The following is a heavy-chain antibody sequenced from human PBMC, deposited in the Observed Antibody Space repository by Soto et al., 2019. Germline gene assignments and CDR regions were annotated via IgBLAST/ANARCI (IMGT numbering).Heavy chain of an antibody. CDR2: IIPILGIP. J-gene: IGHJ4*02. CDR3: ARHSYLSFDY. V-gene: IGHV1-69*02. Sequence: ASVKVSCKASGGTFSSYTISCVRQAPGQGIEWTGRIIPILGIPKYANKFQGRVTITADQSTSKAYMELSSSRSEDKAVYYCARHSYLSFDYWGQGTLATVSS. CDR1: GGTFSSYT. D-gene: IGHD2-2*02.